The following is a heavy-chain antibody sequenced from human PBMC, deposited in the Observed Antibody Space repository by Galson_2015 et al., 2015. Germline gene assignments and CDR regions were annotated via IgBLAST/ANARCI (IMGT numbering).Heavy chain of an antibody. D-gene: IGHD3-22*01. Sequence: SLRLSCAASGFSFSSYAMSWVRQAPGKGLEWVSTISGGAGSTDYVDSVKGRFTISKDNSKNTLYLQMNSLRAGDTAVYYCAKVNTMKVVVTSFFDYWGQGTLVTVSS. CDR2: ISGGAGST. CDR1: GFSFSSYA. V-gene: IGHV3-23*01. J-gene: IGHJ4*02. CDR3: AKVNTMKVVVTSFFDY.